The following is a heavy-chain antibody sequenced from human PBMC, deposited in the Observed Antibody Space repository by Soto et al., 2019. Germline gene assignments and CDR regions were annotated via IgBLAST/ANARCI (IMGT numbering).Heavy chain of an antibody. J-gene: IGHJ4*02. V-gene: IGHV4-61*01. D-gene: IGHD3-16*02. CDR3: ARGDYVWGSYRYTAAVDY. CDR1: GGSVSSGSYY. Sequence: NPSETLSLTCTVSGGSVSSGSYYWSWIRQPPGKGLEWIGYIYYSGSTNYNPSLKSRVTISVDTSKNQFSLKLSSVTAADTAVYYCARGDYVWGSYRYTAAVDYWGQGTLVTVSS. CDR2: IYYSGST.